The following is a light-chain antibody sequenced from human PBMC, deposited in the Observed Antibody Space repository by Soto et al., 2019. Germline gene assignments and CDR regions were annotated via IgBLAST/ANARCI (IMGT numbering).Light chain of an antibody. J-gene: IGKJ4*01. CDR1: QSISSW. CDR2: KAS. CDR3: QQYNSYPLT. V-gene: IGKV1-5*03. Sequence: DIQMTQSPSTLSASVGDRVTITCRASQSISSWLAWYQQKPGKAPKLLISKASSLESGVPFRFSGSGSGTEFTLTISDLQPDDFATYCCQQYNSYPLTLGGGTKVEIK.